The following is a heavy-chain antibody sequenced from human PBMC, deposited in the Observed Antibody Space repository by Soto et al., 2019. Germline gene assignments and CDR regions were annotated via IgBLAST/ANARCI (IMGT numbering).Heavy chain of an antibody. Sequence: SVKVSCKASGGTFSSYAISWVRQAPGQGLEWMGGIIPIFGTANYAQKFHGRLTITADESTSTAYMELSSVRSEDTAVGYCVGERWLQEAYYHYGMYVWGQGTTVTVSS. D-gene: IGHD5-12*01. CDR3: VGERWLQEAYYHYGMYV. CDR1: GGTFSSYA. J-gene: IGHJ6*02. V-gene: IGHV1-69*13. CDR2: IIPIFGTA.